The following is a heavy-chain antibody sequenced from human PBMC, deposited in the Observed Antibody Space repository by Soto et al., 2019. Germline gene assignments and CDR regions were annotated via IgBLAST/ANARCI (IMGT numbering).Heavy chain of an antibody. CDR3: ARHRDTGHYYYGMDV. CDR1: GYSFTSYW. V-gene: IGHV5-51*01. CDR2: IYPGDSDT. Sequence: PGESLKISCKGSGYSFTSYWIGWVSQMPGKGLEWMGIIYPGDSDTRYSPSFQGQVTISADKSISTAYLQWSSLKASDTAMYYCARHRDTGHYYYGMDVWGQGTTVTVSS. J-gene: IGHJ6*02.